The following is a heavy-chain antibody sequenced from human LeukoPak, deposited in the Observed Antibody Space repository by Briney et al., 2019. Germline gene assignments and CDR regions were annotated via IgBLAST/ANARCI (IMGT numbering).Heavy chain of an antibody. V-gene: IGHV4-34*01. CDR1: GGSFSGYY. D-gene: IGHD3-16*02. CDR3: ARSYDYLWGSHRYTPTFDS. CDR2: INHSGST. J-gene: IGHJ4*02. Sequence: SDTLSLTCAVYGGSFSGYYWHWIRQAPEKGLEWIGEINHSGSTNYNPSLKSRVTMSVDTSRNQFSLRLSSVTAADTAVYYCARSYDYLWGSHRYTPTFDSWGQGTLVTVSS.